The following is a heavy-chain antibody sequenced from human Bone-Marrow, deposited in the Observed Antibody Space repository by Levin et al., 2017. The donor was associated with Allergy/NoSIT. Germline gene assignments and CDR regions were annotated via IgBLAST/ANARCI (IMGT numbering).Heavy chain of an antibody. CDR2: IWYDGSNK. D-gene: IGHD2-2*01. CDR3: ASAPGKSIVVPAATKGAYYYYGMDV. CDR1: GFTFSSYG. Sequence: GGSLRLSCAASGFTFSSYGMHWVRQAPGKGLEWVAVIWYDGSNKYYADSVKGRFTISRDNSKNTLYLQMNSLRAEDTAVYYCASAPGKSIVVPAATKGAYYYYGMDVWGQGTTVTVSS. J-gene: IGHJ6*02. V-gene: IGHV3-33*01.